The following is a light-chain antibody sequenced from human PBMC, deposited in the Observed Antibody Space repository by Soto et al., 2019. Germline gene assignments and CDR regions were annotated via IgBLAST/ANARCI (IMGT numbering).Light chain of an antibody. J-gene: IGKJ1*01. CDR2: GAS. Sequence: EIVLTQSPGTLSLSPGERATLSCRASQSLDSNYLAWYQQKPGQAPRLLIYGASSRAPGIPDRFSGSGFGTDFTLTISRLEPEDFAVYHCQRYGGSPGTFGQGTKVEIK. V-gene: IGKV3-20*01. CDR3: QRYGGSPGT. CDR1: QSLDSNY.